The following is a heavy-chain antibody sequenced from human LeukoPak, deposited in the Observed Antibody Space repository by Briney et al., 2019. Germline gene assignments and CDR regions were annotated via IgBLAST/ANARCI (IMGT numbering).Heavy chain of an antibody. Sequence: ASVKVSCKTSGYTFTSYGVSWVRQAPGQGLAWMGWISDYNGVTRYPQTFQDRITMTTDTSASTVYMELKNLTSDDTAVYFCARDFSNFGDFWGQGTLITVSA. CDR3: ARDFSNFGDF. J-gene: IGHJ4*02. D-gene: IGHD3-3*01. CDR1: GYTFTSYG. V-gene: IGHV1-18*01. CDR2: ISDYNGVT.